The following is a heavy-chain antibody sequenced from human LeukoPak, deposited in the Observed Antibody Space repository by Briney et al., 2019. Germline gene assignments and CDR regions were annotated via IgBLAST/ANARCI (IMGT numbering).Heavy chain of an antibody. J-gene: IGHJ3*02. CDR2: IYYSGST. Sequence: SETLSLTCTVSGGSVSSGSYYWSWIRQPPGKGLEWIGYIYYSGSTNYNPSLKSRVTISVDTSKNQFSLKLSSVTAADTAVYYCARDRTYYDFWSGYGDAFDIWGQGTMVTVSS. D-gene: IGHD3-3*01. CDR1: GGSVSSGSYY. CDR3: ARDRTYYDFWSGYGDAFDI. V-gene: IGHV4-61*01.